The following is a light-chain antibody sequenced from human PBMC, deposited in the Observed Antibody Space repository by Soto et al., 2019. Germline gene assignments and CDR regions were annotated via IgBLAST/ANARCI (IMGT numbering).Light chain of an antibody. Sequence: DIHLTQSPSTLSAFVGDRVTISCRARQSISGRLAWYQQKAGRAPNLLIYDASTLETGVPLRFSGSGSGTEFTLTISGLHPDEFATYYCQQYHSYPYTFGQGTKLEIK. J-gene: IGKJ2*01. CDR2: DAS. CDR1: QSISGR. V-gene: IGKV1-5*01. CDR3: QQYHSYPYT.